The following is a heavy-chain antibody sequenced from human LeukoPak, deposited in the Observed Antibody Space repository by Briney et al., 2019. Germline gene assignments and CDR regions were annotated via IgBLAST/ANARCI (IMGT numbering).Heavy chain of an antibody. D-gene: IGHD5-18*01. J-gene: IGHJ6*02. CDR1: GGSISSGGYY. Sequence: PSETLSLTCTVSGGSISSGGYYWSWIRQHPGKGLEWIGYIYYSGSSYYNPSLESRVTISVDTSKNQFSLKLSSVTAADTAVYYCAGGGYSNGLFYYYGMDVWGQGTTVTVSS. V-gene: IGHV4-31*03. CDR3: AGGGYSNGLFYYYGMDV. CDR2: IYYSGSS.